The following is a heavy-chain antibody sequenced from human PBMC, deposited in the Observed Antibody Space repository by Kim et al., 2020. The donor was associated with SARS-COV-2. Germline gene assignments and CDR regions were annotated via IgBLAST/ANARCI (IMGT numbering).Heavy chain of an antibody. D-gene: IGHD2-15*01. V-gene: IGHV3-23*01. CDR3: AKRYCSGGTCYSIDY. CDR2: ISGSGGTT. Sequence: GGSLRLSCAASGFTFRSHAMNWVRQAPGKGLEWVSGISGSGGTTNYADSVKGRFTISRDNSKNTLYLQMNSLRAEGTAVYYCAKRYCSGGTCYSIDYWGQGTLVTVSS. J-gene: IGHJ4*02. CDR1: GFTFRSHA.